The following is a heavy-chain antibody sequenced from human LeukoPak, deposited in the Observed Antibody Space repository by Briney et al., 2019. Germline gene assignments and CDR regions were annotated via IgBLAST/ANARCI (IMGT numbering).Heavy chain of an antibody. J-gene: IGHJ4*02. CDR1: DGSLSNYY. Sequence: PSETLSLTCAVYDGSLSNYYFTWIRQPPGKGLEWIGEINHSGSTNYNPSLKSRVTISVDTSRNQFSLKLSSVTAADTAVYYCARGGIPDYWGQGILVTVSS. V-gene: IGHV4-34*01. D-gene: IGHD2-21*01. CDR3: ARGGIPDY. CDR2: INHSGST.